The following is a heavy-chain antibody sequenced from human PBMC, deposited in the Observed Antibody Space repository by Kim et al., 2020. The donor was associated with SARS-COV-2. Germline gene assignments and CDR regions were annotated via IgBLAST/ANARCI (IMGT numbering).Heavy chain of an antibody. J-gene: IGHJ4*02. Sequence: SETLSLTCTVSGGSISSYYWSWIRQPAGKGLEWIGRIYTSGSTNYNPSLKSRVTMSVDTSKNQFSLKLSSVTAADTAVYYCARETSRDGQRYYFDYWGQGTLVTVSS. V-gene: IGHV4-4*07. CDR1: GGSISSYY. D-gene: IGHD1-1*01. CDR2: IYTSGST. CDR3: ARETSRDGQRYYFDY.